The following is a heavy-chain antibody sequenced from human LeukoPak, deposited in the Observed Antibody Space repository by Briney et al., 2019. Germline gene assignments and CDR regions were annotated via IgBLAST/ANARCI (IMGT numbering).Heavy chain of an antibody. CDR2: INPTGSGK. J-gene: IGHJ4*02. Sequence: GGSPRLSCLTSGFDFRGSYMSWVRQTPGKRLEYVANINPTGSGKFYVDSVRGRFTIYRDNTRDSLYLQMNSLRAEDTAVYYCASRDRDWGQGTLVTVSS. V-gene: IGHV3-7*03. CDR3: ASRDRD. CDR1: GFDFRGSY.